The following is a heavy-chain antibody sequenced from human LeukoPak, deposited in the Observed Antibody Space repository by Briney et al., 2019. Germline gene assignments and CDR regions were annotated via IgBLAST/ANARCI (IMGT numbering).Heavy chain of an antibody. CDR1: GFTFSSYA. CDR3: AKDQRPDTGYDIDY. J-gene: IGHJ4*02. Sequence: GGSLRLSCAASGFTFSSYAMSWVRQAPRKGLEWVSVIWGNGATTYYADSVKGRFTISRDNSMNTVYLQMNSLRVEDTAIYYCAKDQRPDTGYDIDYWGQGILVTVSS. D-gene: IGHD5-12*01. V-gene: IGHV3-23*01. CDR2: IWGNGATT.